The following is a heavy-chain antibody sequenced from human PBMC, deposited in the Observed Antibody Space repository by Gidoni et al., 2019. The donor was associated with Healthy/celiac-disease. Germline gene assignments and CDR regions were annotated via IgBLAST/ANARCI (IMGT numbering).Heavy chain of an antibody. CDR3: AKAFWYDSSGYYYFDY. Sequence: EVQLVESGGGLVQPGRSLRLSCAASGFTFDDYAMHWVRQAPGKGLEWVSGTSWNSGSIGYADSVKGRFTISRDNAKNSLYLQMNSLRAEDTALYYCAKAFWYDSSGYYYFDYWGQGTLVTVSS. V-gene: IGHV3-9*01. CDR2: TSWNSGSI. D-gene: IGHD3-22*01. CDR1: GFTFDDYA. J-gene: IGHJ4*02.